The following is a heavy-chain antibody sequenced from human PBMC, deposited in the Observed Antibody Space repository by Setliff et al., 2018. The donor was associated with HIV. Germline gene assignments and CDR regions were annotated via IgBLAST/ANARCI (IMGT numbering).Heavy chain of an antibody. CDR3: ASSDLGGQPLHQFDY. Sequence: SETLSLTCTVSGASVSSCGHYWSWIRQHPEKGLEWIGYIYYSENTYYNPSLKRRVSISVDTSKNQFSLKLRFVTAADTAVYYCASSDLGGQPLHQFDYWGQGTLVTVSS. J-gene: IGHJ4*02. V-gene: IGHV4-31*03. D-gene: IGHD1-26*01. CDR1: GASVSSCGHY. CDR2: IYYSENT.